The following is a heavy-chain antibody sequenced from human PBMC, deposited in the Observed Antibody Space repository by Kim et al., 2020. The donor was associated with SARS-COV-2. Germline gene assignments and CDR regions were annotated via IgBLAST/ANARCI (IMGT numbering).Heavy chain of an antibody. CDR3: VVGERVRGFMCPNFDY. V-gene: IGHV3-30*04. J-gene: IGHJ4*02. Sequence: GGSLRLSCAASGFTFSSYAMHWVRQAPGKGLEWVAVISYDGSNKYYADSVKGRFTISRDNSKNTLYLQMNSLRAEDTAVYYCVVGERVRGFMCPNFDYWGQGTLVTVSS. CDR2: ISYDGSNK. D-gene: IGHD3-10*01. CDR1: GFTFSSYA.